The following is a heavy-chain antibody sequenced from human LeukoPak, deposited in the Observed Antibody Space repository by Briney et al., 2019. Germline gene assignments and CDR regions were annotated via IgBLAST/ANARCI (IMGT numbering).Heavy chain of an antibody. D-gene: IGHD5-18*01. J-gene: IGHJ4*01. CDR3: AREGSGYTYGRGSYFDY. CDR2: INPNSGDT. Sequence: ASVKVSCKASGYTLTVYYIHWVRHAPGQGLEWMGWINPNSGDTNFAQKFQGRVTMTRDTSIGTAYMALSGLRPDDTAVYYCAREGSGYTYGRGSYFDYWGHGILVTVSS. V-gene: IGHV1-2*02. CDR1: GYTLTVYY.